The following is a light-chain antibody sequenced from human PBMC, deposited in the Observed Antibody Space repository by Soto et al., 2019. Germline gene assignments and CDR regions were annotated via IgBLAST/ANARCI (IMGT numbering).Light chain of an antibody. J-gene: IGLJ3*02. CDR2: LEGSGSY. CDR1: SGHSSYI. CDR3: ETWDTTTWV. Sequence: QLVLTQSSSASASLGSSVKLTCTLSSGHSSYIIAWHQQQPGKAPRYLMKLEGSGSYNKGSGVPDRFSGSSSGAERYLTISILQLEDEADYYCETWDTTTWVFGGGTQLTVL. V-gene: IGLV4-60*01.